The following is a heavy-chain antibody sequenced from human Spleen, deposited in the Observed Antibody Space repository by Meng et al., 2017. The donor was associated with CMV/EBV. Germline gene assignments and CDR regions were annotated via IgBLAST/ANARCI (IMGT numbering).Heavy chain of an antibody. CDR3: ARGRITFGGVIAQNWFDP. CDR2: IYYSGST. V-gene: IGHV4-39*07. J-gene: IGHJ5*02. CDR1: ICGSRYY. Sequence: ICGSRYYWGWIRQPPGKGLEWIGSIYYSGSTYYNPSLKSRVTISVDTSKNQFSLKLSSVTAADTAVYYCARGRITFGGVIAQNWFDPWGQGTLVTVSS. D-gene: IGHD3-16*02.